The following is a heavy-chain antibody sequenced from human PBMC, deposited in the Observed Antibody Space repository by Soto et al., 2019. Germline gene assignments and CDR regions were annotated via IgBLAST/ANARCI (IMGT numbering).Heavy chain of an antibody. J-gene: IGHJ6*02. Sequence: GESLKISCKGSGYSFTSYWIGWVRQMPGKGLEWMGIIYPGDSDTRYSPSFQCQVTISADKSISTAYLQWSSLKASDTAMYYCASPISGSPTDCGMDVWGQGTTVTV. V-gene: IGHV5-51*01. CDR3: ASPISGSPTDCGMDV. CDR1: GYSFTSYW. CDR2: IYPGDSDT. D-gene: IGHD1-26*01.